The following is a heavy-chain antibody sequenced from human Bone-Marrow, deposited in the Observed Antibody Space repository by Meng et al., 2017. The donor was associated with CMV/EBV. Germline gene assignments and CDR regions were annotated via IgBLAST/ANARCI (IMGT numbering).Heavy chain of an antibody. D-gene: IGHD3-10*01. Sequence: GESLKISCAASGFTFDDYAMHWVRQAPGKGLEWLSFIRYDGKNKYYIDSVKGRFTISRDNSKNTLYMQMDSLRDEDTAVYYCARGKGHFGDELPYYYSVDAWGQGTTVTVSS. J-gene: IGHJ6*02. V-gene: IGHV3-30*02. CDR2: IRYDGKNK. CDR3: ARGKGHFGDELPYYYSVDA. CDR1: GFTFDDYA.